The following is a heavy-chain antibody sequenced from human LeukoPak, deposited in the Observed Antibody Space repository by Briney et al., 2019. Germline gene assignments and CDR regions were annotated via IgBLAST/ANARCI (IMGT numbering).Heavy chain of an antibody. CDR1: GFTFRIYD. J-gene: IGHJ4*02. V-gene: IGHV3-23*01. D-gene: IGHD1-26*01. CDR2: ISDHGANT. Sequence: PGGSLRPSCAASGFTFRIYDLSWVRQAPGKGLELVSSISDHGANTWYADSVKGRFTISRDNSKNTLYLQMNSLRADDTAVYYCAKVSWEQVDPDYWSQGTLVTVSS. CDR3: AKVSWEQVDPDY.